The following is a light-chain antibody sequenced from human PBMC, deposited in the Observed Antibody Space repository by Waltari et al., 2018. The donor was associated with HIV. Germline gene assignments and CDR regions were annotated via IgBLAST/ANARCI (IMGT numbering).Light chain of an antibody. CDR2: ANI. J-gene: IGLJ2*01. Sequence: QSVLTQPPSVSGAPGQRVTISCTGSSSNLGAGYDVPWYQQLPGTAPKLLIYANINRPSGVPDRFSGSKSGSSASLAITGLQAEDEAHYYCQSFDSSLTTSGVIFGGGTKLTVL. CDR1: SSNLGAGYD. CDR3: QSFDSSLTTSGVI. V-gene: IGLV1-40*01.